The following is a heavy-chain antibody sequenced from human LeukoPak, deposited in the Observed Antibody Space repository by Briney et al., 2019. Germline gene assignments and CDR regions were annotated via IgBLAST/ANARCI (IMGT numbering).Heavy chain of an antibody. CDR2: ISLRGLT. V-gene: IGHV4-34*01. CDR3: SRESGPFSPFGF. J-gene: IGHJ4*02. Sequence: SETLSLTCAVYGGSLSGYYWSWIRQPPGQGLEWIGEISLRGLTNYNPSLRSRLTMSLDESKNQVSLNLTSVTAADTAVYYCSRESGPFSPFGFWGQGTLVSVHS. D-gene: IGHD1-26*01. CDR1: GGSLSGYY.